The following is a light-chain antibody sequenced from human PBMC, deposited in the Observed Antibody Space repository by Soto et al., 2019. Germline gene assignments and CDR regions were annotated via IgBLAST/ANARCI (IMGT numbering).Light chain of an antibody. CDR3: SSYPSSSTPVV. CDR2: DVS. Sequence: QSVLTQPASVSGSPGQSITISCTGTSSDVGGYNYVSWYQQHPGKAPKLMIYDVSNRPSGVSNRFSGSKSGNTASLTISGLQAEDEADYYCSSYPSSSTPVVFGGGTKVTDL. CDR1: SSDVGGYNY. J-gene: IGLJ2*01. V-gene: IGLV2-14*01.